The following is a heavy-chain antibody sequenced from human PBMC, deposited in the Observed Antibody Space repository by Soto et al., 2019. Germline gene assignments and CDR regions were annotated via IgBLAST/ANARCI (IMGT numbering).Heavy chain of an antibody. CDR1: GFDFSGSA. CDR3: ARPISSGWFDP. J-gene: IGHJ5*02. V-gene: IGHV3-73*01. D-gene: IGHD6-19*01. CDR2: IRTKPNSYAT. Sequence: EVQLVESGGGLVQPGGSLDLSCATSGFDFSGSAMHWVRQASGRGREWLGRIRTKPNSYATIYAASVKDRFTISRDDSKKMVYLHMSGLTTEDAAVYYCARPISSGWFDPGGQGTLVSVTS.